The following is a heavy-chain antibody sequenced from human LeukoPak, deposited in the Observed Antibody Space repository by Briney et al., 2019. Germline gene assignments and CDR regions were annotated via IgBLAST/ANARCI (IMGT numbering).Heavy chain of an antibody. J-gene: IGHJ5*02. CDR3: ARDYRNWNRPPGWFDP. V-gene: IGHV3-21*05. CDR1: GFTFSSYA. D-gene: IGHD1/OR15-1a*01. Sequence: SGGSLRLSCVASGFTFSSYALNWVRQTPGKGLEWVSYISSSSSYTNYADSVKGRFTISRDNAKNSLYLQMNSLRAEDTAVYYCARDYRNWNRPPGWFDPWGQGTLVTVSS. CDR2: ISSSSSYT.